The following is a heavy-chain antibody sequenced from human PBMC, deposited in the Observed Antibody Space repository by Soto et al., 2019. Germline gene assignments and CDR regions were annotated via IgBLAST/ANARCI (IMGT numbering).Heavy chain of an antibody. V-gene: IGHV4-38-2*02. CDR1: GYSISSGYY. J-gene: IGHJ6*02. CDR3: ARDNYDFWSGTNYYGMDV. D-gene: IGHD3-3*01. CDR2: IYQSGST. Sequence: SETLSLTCAVSGYSISSGYYWGWIRQPPGKGLEWIGSIYQSGSTYYNPSLKSRVTISVDTSKNQFSLKLSSVTAEDTAVYYCARDNYDFWSGTNYYGMDVWGQGTTVTVSS.